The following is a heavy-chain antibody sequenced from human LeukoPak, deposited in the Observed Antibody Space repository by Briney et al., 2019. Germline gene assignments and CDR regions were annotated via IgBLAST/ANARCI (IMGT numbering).Heavy chain of an antibody. V-gene: IGHV3-23*01. J-gene: IGHJ6*03. Sequence: GGSLRLSCAAPGFTFSSYAMSWVRQAPGKGLEWVSAISGSGGSTYYADSVKGRFTISRDNSKNTLYLQMNSLRAEDTAVYYCATYSSSWYYYYYYMDVWGKGTTVTVSS. CDR1: GFTFSSYA. CDR3: ATYSSSWYYYYYYMDV. CDR2: ISGSGGST. D-gene: IGHD6-13*01.